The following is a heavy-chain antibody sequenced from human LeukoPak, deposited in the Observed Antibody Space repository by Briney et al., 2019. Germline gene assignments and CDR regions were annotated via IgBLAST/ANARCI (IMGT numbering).Heavy chain of an antibody. D-gene: IGHD3-16*01. Sequence: SETLSLTCTVSGGSISSSSYYWGWIRQPPGKGLEWIGSIYYSGSTYYNPSLKSRVTISVDTSKNQFSLKLSSVTAADTAVYYCADGGVLKSARYWGQGTLVTVSS. V-gene: IGHV4-39*07. CDR1: GGSISSSSYY. J-gene: IGHJ4*02. CDR3: ADGGVLKSARY. CDR2: IYYSGST.